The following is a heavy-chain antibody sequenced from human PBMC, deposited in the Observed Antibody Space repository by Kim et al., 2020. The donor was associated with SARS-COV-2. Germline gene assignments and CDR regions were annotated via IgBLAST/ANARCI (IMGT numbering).Heavy chain of an antibody. V-gene: IGHV3-30-3*01. CDR1: GFTFSSYA. CDR2: ISYDGSNK. D-gene: IGHD6-19*01. CDR3: ARGGWSSGWYTLVVYFDY. J-gene: IGHJ4*02. Sequence: GGSLRLSCAASGFTFSSYAMHWVRQAPGKGLEWVAVISYDGSNKYYADSVKGRFTISRDNSKNTLYLQMNSLRAEDTAVYYCARGGWSSGWYTLVVYFDYWGQGTLVTVSS.